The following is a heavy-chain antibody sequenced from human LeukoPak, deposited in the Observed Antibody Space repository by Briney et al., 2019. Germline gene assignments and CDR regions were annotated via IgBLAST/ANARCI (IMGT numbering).Heavy chain of an antibody. D-gene: IGHD2-2*02. V-gene: IGHV1-18*01. CDR1: GYTCTSYG. Sequence: GASVKLSFKSSGYTCTSYGIGWVRQAPGQALEWMGWFSAYNGNTNYAQKLQGRVTMTTDTSTSTAYMELRSLRSDDTAVYYCARIYCSSTSCYIGAYYYYGMDVWGQGTTVTVSS. J-gene: IGHJ6*02. CDR3: ARIYCSSTSCYIGAYYYYGMDV. CDR2: FSAYNGNT.